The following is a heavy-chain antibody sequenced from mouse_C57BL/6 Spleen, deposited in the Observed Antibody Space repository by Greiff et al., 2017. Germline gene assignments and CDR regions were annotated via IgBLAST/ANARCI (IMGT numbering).Heavy chain of an antibody. CDR2: ISSGSSTI. CDR3: ARKVTTVVAWYFDV. CDR1: GFTFSDYG. D-gene: IGHD1-1*01. J-gene: IGHJ1*03. Sequence: DVKLVESGGGLVKPGGSLKLSCAASGFTFSDYGMHWVRQAPEKGLEWVAYISSGSSTIYYADTVKGRFTISRDNAKNTLFLQMTSLRSEDTAMYYCARKVTTVVAWYFDVWGTGTTVTVSS. V-gene: IGHV5-17*01.